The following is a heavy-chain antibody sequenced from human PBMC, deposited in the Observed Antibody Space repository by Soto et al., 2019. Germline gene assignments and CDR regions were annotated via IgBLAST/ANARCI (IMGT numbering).Heavy chain of an antibody. Sequence: ASVKVSCKASGYTFTSYAMHWVRQAPGQRLEWMGWINAGNGNTKYSQKFQGRVTITRDTSASTAYMELSSLRSEDTAVYYCARDKTDIFGVVIGYGYWGQGTLLTVSS. CDR3: ARDKTDIFGVVIGYGY. CDR2: INAGNGNT. D-gene: IGHD3-3*01. CDR1: GYTFTSYA. J-gene: IGHJ4*02. V-gene: IGHV1-3*01.